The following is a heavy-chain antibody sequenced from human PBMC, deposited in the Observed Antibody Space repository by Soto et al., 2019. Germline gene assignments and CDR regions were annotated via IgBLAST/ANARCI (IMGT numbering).Heavy chain of an antibody. J-gene: IGHJ3*02. V-gene: IGHV3-23*01. CDR3: AKDRIYSSGYYLSGPGAFEI. D-gene: IGHD3-22*01. Sequence: GGSLRLSCAASGFTFSSYAMSWVRQAPGKGLEWVSAISGSGGSTYYADSVKGRFTISRDNSKNTLYLQMNSLRAEDTAVYYCAKDRIYSSGYYLSGPGAFEIWGQGTMVTVSS. CDR1: GFTFSSYA. CDR2: ISGSGGST.